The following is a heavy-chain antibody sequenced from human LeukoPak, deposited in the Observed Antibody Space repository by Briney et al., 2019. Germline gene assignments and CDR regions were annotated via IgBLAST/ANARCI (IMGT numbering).Heavy chain of an antibody. D-gene: IGHD6-13*01. CDR1: GGARNSGHYY. CDR2: IYYSGST. J-gene: IGHJ5*02. Sequence: SETLSLTCTVSGGARNSGHYYWGWIRQPPGKGLEWIGSIYYSGSTYYNPSLKSRVTISIDTFKNQFSLKLSSVTAADTAAYYCARQIGQQLLNWFDPWGQGTLVIVSS. CDR3: ARQIGQQLLNWFDP. V-gene: IGHV4-39*01.